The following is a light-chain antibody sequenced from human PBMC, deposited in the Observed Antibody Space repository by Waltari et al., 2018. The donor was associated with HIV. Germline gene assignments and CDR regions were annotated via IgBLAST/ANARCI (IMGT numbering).Light chain of an antibody. CDR2: SNN. V-gene: IGLV1-44*01. Sequence: QSVLTQPSSASGTPGQRVAISCSGSSSNIESNTVNWYQQLPGTAPKLLVYSNNQRPSGVPDRSSVSKSGTSASLAISGLQSEDEADYYCAAWDDSLNGWVFGGGTKLTVL. J-gene: IGLJ3*02. CDR3: AAWDDSLNGWV. CDR1: SSNIESNT.